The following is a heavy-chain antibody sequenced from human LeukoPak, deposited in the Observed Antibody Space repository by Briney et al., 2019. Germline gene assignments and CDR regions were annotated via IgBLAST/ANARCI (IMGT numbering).Heavy chain of an antibody. Sequence: SETLSLTCAVYGGSFSGYYWSWIRQPPGKGLEWIGEINHSGSTNYNPSLKSRVTISVDTSKNQFSLKLSSVTAADTAVYYCARGGYDFWSGYHPAGFDYWGQGTLVTVSS. CDR3: ARGGYDFWSGYHPAGFDY. D-gene: IGHD3-3*01. V-gene: IGHV4-34*01. J-gene: IGHJ4*02. CDR2: INHSGST. CDR1: GGSFSGYY.